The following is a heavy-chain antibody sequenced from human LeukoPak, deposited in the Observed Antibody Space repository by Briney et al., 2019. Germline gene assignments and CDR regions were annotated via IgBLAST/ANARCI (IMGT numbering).Heavy chain of an antibody. V-gene: IGHV4-59*08. Sequence: SETLSLTCTVSGGSMSSYYWSWIRQPPGKGLEWIGYIYYSGSTNYNPSLKSRVTISVDTSKNQFSLKLSSVTAADTAVYYCARLFRFRLENTYYYYMDVWGKGTTVTVSS. CDR3: ARLFRFRLENTYYYYMDV. J-gene: IGHJ6*03. CDR1: GGSMSSYY. D-gene: IGHD2/OR15-2a*01. CDR2: IYYSGST.